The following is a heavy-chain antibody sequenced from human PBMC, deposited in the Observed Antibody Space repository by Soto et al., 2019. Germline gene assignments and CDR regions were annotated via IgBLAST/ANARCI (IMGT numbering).Heavy chain of an antibody. Sequence: ASVKVSCKASGYTFTSYGISWVRQAPGQGLEWMGWISAYNGNTNYAQKLQGRVNMTTDTSTSTAYMELRSLRSEDTAVYYCARVEVSCSGGSCFRPTGGYYYYYMDVWGKGTTVTVSS. J-gene: IGHJ6*03. CDR3: ARVEVSCSGGSCFRPTGGYYYYYMDV. CDR2: ISAYNGNT. D-gene: IGHD2-15*01. CDR1: GYTFTSYG. V-gene: IGHV1-18*01.